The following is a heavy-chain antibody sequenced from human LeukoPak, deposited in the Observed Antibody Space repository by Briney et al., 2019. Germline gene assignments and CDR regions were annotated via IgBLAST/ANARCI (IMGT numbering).Heavy chain of an antibody. V-gene: IGHV4-39*07. Sequence: SETLSLTCTVSGGSISSSSYYWGWIRQPPGKGLEWIGSIYYSGSTHYNPSLKSRVTISVDTSKNQFSLKLSSVTAADTAVYYCARASRHCSGGSCYSGLCDYWGQGTLVTVSS. CDR2: IYYSGST. J-gene: IGHJ4*02. CDR3: ARASRHCSGGSCYSGLCDY. D-gene: IGHD2-15*01. CDR1: GGSISSSSYY.